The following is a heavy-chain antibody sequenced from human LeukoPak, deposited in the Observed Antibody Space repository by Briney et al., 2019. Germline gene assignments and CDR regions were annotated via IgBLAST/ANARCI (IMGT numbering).Heavy chain of an antibody. Sequence: ASVTVSCKASGYTFTSYGISWVRQAPGQGLEWMGWISAYSSITNYAQKLQGRVTMTADTSTSTAYMELRSLRSDDTAVYYCASHKYCSSSSRYAFDIWDQGTMVTVSS. CDR3: ASHKYCSSSSRYAFDI. CDR2: ISAYSSIT. D-gene: IGHD2-2*01. CDR1: GYTFTSYG. J-gene: IGHJ3*02. V-gene: IGHV1-18*01.